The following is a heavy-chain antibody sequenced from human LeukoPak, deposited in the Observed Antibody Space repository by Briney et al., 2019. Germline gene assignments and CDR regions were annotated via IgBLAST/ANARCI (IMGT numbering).Heavy chain of an antibody. CDR3: ARENQIRSSGWYRY. V-gene: IGHV3-48*04. CDR1: GFTFSNYG. Sequence: GGSLRLSCAASGFTFSNYGMHWVRQAPGKGLEWVSYISRSSIIYYADSVKGRFTISRDNAKNSLYLQMNSLRAEDTAVYYCARENQIRSSGWYRYWGQGTLVTVSS. J-gene: IGHJ4*02. D-gene: IGHD6-19*01. CDR2: ISRSSII.